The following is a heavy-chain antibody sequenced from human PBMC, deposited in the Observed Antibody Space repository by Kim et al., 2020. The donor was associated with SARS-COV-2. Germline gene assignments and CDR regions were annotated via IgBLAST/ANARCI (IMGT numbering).Heavy chain of an antibody. Sequence: GGSLRLSCAASGFTFSSYAMSWVRQAPGKGLECVSTSGGGGSIHNSASVKGRFTISTENSKNTLYFQMISMRVEDTAAYYCAKSRGAVLTDWYFAVWGR. D-gene: IGHD3-10*01. J-gene: IGHJ2*01. CDR3: AKSRGAVLTDWYFAV. CDR2: TSGGGGSI. CDR1: GFTFSSYA. V-gene: IGHV3-23*01.